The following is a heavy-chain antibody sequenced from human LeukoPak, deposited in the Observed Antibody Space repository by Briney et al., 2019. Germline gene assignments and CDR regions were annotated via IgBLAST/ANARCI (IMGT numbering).Heavy chain of an antibody. CDR2: IYYSGST. V-gene: IGHV4-39*07. CDR1: GGSISSSSYY. J-gene: IGHJ4*02. D-gene: IGHD6-19*01. Sequence: SETLSLTCTVSGGSISSSSYYWGWIRQPPGKGLEWIGSIYYSGSTYYNPSLKSRVTISVDTSKNQFSLKLSSVTAADTAVYYCARAPFQKWLGFDYWGQGTLVTVSS. CDR3: ARAPFQKWLGFDY.